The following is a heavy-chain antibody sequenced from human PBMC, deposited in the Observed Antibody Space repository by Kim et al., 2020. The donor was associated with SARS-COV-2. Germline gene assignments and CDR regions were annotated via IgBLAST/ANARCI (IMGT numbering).Heavy chain of an antibody. V-gene: IGHV1-3*01. Sequence: NTKYSQNVQGRVTITRETSANTAYMELSSLRSEDTAVYYCAIEFSASTFDYWGQGTLVTVSS. CDR3: AIEFSASTFDY. D-gene: IGHD2-2*01. CDR2: NT. J-gene: IGHJ4*02.